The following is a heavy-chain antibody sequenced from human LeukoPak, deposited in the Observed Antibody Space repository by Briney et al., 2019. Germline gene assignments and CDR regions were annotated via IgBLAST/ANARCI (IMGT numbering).Heavy chain of an antibody. CDR3: ARDVGQQLVRYFDY. J-gene: IGHJ4*02. D-gene: IGHD6-13*01. CDR1: GFTFSSYS. V-gene: IGHV3-48*01. CDR2: IGSRSTTI. Sequence: GGSLRLSCTGSGFTFSSYSMNWVRQAPGKGLEWVAYIGSRSTTIYYADSVKGRFIISRDPANDNAKGSLYLQMSSLRAEDTAIYYCARDVGQQLVRYFDYWGQGTLVTVSS.